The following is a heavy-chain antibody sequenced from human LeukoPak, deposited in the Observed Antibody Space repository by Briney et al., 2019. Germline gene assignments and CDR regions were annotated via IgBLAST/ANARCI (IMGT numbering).Heavy chain of an antibody. CDR2: IYYSGST. V-gene: IGHV4-59*08. CDR1: GGSISTYY. J-gene: IGHJ4*02. CDR3: ARWYCSGGTCFHLDD. Sequence: SETLSLTCTVSGGSISTYYWSWIRQPPGKGLEWIGYIYYSGSTNYNPSLKSRVTIPRDTSKNQFSLKLSSVTAADTAVYYCARWYCSGGTCFHLDDWGQGTLVTVSS. D-gene: IGHD2-15*01.